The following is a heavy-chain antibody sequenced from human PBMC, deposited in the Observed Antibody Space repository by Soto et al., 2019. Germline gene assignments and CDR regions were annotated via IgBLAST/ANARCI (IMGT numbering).Heavy chain of an antibody. J-gene: IGHJ5*02. Sequence: SVKVSCKASGGTFSSYAVSWVRQAPGQGLEWMGGIIPIFGTANYAQKFQGRVTITADKSTSTAYMELSSLRSEDTAVYYCAREAYSIAARHEGFDPWGQGXLVTVYS. V-gene: IGHV1-69*06. D-gene: IGHD6-6*01. CDR3: AREAYSIAARHEGFDP. CDR1: GGTFSSYA. CDR2: IIPIFGTA.